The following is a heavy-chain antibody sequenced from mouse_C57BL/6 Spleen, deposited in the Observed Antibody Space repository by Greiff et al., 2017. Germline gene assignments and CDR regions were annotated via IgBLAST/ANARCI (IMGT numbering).Heavy chain of an antibody. D-gene: IGHD3-2*02. Sequence: VQLQQSGPELVKPGASVKISCKASGYTFTDYYINWVTQRPGQGLEWIGWIFPGSGSTYYNEKFKGKAPLTVDKSSSTAYMLLSSLTSEDSADYFCARSRLRSDWYFDVWGTGTTVTGSS. CDR1: GYTFTDYY. J-gene: IGHJ1*03. CDR2: IFPGSGST. CDR3: ARSRLRSDWYFDV. V-gene: IGHV1-75*01.